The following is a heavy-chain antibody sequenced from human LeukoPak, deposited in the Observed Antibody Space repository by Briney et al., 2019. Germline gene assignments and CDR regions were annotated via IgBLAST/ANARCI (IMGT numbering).Heavy chain of an antibody. CDR1: GGSISSGGYY. J-gene: IGHJ5*02. V-gene: IGHV4-30-2*01. Sequence: PSQTLSLTCTVSGGSISSGGYYWSWIRQPPGKGLEWIGYIYHSGSTYYNPSLKSRVTVSVDRSKNQFSLKLSSVTAAVTAVYYCARERIAARPGSDNWLDPWGQGTLVTVSS. D-gene: IGHD6-6*01. CDR3: ARERIAARPGSDNWLDP. CDR2: IYHSGST.